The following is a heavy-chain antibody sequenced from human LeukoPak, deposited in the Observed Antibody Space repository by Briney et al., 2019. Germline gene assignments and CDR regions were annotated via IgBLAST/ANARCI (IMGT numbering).Heavy chain of an antibody. Sequence: SETLSLTCAVYGGSFSGYYWSWIRQPPGKGLEWIGEINHSGCTNYNPSLKSRVTISVDTSKNQFSLKLSSVTAADTAVYYCARGSGITMIVVDDAFDIWGQGTMVTVSS. J-gene: IGHJ3*02. CDR1: GGSFSGYY. V-gene: IGHV4-34*01. CDR2: INHSGCT. D-gene: IGHD3-22*01. CDR3: ARGSGITMIVVDDAFDI.